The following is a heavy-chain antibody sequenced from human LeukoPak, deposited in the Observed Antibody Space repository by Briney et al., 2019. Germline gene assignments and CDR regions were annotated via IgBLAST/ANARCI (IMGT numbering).Heavy chain of an antibody. J-gene: IGHJ5*02. D-gene: IGHD6-19*01. V-gene: IGHV4-39*01. CDR3: ARRSTVAGRGRFDP. Sequence: PSETLSLTCIVSGASIRSSSYYWGWIRQSPGKGLEWIASVHHSGSTYDNPSLKSRVTISVDTSKNQFSLKLTSVSAADTAVYYCARRSTVAGRGRFDPWGQGTLVTVPS. CDR1: GASIRSSSYY. CDR2: VHHSGST.